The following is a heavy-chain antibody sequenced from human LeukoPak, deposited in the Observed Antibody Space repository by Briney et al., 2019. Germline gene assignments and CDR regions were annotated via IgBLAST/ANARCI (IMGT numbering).Heavy chain of an antibody. D-gene: IGHD3-9*01. J-gene: IGHJ3*02. CDR1: GGSISSYY. CDR2: IYYSGST. V-gene: IGHV4-59*01. CDR3: ARVQRDILTGYLPFGI. Sequence: PSETLSLTCTVSGGSISSYYWSWIRQPPGKGLEWIGYIYYSGSTNYNPSLKSRVTISVDTSKNQFSLKLSSVTAADTAVYYCARVQRDILTGYLPFGIWGQGSMVTFSS.